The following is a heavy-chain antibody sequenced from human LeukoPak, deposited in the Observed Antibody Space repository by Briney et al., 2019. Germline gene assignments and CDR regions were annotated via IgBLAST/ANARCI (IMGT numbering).Heavy chain of an antibody. CDR3: ARGTASGQDYYYMDV. V-gene: IGHV1-18*01. CDR2: ISANSGKT. J-gene: IGHJ6*03. D-gene: IGHD2-15*01. Sequence: ASVKVSCKASGYTFTSYGINWVRQAPGQGLEWMGWISANSGKTNYAQKLQGRVTMTIDTSTSTVYMELRSLRSDDTAVYYCARGTASGQDYYYMDVWGKGTTVTVSS. CDR1: GYTFTSYG.